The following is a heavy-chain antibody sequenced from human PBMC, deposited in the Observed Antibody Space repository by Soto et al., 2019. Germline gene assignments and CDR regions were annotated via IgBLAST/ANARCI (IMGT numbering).Heavy chain of an antibody. Sequence: PGGSLRLSCAASGFIFSSYWMTWVRQAPGKGLEWVANIKQDGSEKYYVDSVKGRFTISRDNAKNSLYLQMNSLRAEDTAVYYCATGNVYNILDFWGQGTLVTVYS. D-gene: IGHD1-1*01. CDR2: IKQDGSEK. CDR1: GFIFSSYW. V-gene: IGHV3-7*03. J-gene: IGHJ4*02. CDR3: ATGNVYNILDF.